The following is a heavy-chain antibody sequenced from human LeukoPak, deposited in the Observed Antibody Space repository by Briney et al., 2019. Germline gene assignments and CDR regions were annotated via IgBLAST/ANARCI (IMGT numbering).Heavy chain of an antibody. J-gene: IGHJ3*02. CDR1: GFTFSSYW. CDR2: IKQDGSEK. CDR3: ARSQPYYDFWKRAFDI. Sequence: QTGGSLRLSCAASGFTFSSYWMSWVRQAPGKGLEWVANIKQDGSEKYYVDSVKGRFTISRDNAKNSLYLQMNSLRAEDTAVYYCARSQPYYDFWKRAFDIWGQGTMVTVSS. D-gene: IGHD3-3*01. V-gene: IGHV3-7*01.